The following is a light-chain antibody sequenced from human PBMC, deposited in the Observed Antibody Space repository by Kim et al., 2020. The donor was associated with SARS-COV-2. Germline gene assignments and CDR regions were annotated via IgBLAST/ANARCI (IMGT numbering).Light chain of an antibody. CDR2: EDT. J-gene: IGLJ2*01. CDR1: SGNIADNY. Sequence: NFMLTQPHSVSESPGNTVTISCTRTSGNIADNYVQWYQQRPGSAPTIVIYEDTERPSGVPDRFSGSIDTSSNSASLTISGLKTEDEADYYCQSYDISNVIFGGGTQLTVL. V-gene: IGLV6-57*04. CDR3: QSYDISNVI.